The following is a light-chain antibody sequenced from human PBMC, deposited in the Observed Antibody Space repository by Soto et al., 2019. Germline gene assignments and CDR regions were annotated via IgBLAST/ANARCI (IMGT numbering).Light chain of an antibody. CDR3: ISYLYSSAHFV. V-gene: IGLV2-14*01. CDR2: EVT. Sequence: QSVLTQPASVSGSPGQSITISCSGTSSDVGSYSHVAWYQQFPGKTPKLIIYEVTYRPSGVSHRFSAYKSGNTASMTISGVQAGEEADYYCISYLYSSAHFVYGTATTVTV. CDR1: SSDVGSYSH. J-gene: IGLJ1*01.